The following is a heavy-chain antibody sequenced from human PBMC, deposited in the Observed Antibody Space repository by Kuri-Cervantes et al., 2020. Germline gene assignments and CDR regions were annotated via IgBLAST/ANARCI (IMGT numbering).Heavy chain of an antibody. Sequence: SCAVSGGSISSSNWWSWVRQPPGKGLEWIGEIYHSGSTNYNPSLKSRVTISVDKSKNQFSLKLSSVTAADTAVYYCARDKDSSGWLDCWGQGTLVTVSS. CDR3: ARDKDSSGWLDC. D-gene: IGHD6-19*01. V-gene: IGHV4-4*02. CDR2: IYHSGST. J-gene: IGHJ4*02. CDR1: GGSISSSNW.